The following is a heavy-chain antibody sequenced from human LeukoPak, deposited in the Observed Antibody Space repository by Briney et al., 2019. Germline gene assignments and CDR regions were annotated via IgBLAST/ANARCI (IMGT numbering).Heavy chain of an antibody. CDR3: ARSGTYEDDYFYTLDV. CDR2: IIPILGIA. V-gene: IGHV1-69*04. J-gene: IGHJ6*02. Sequence: ASVKVSCKASGGTFSSYAISWVRQAPGQGLEWMGRIIPILGIANYAQKFQGRVTITADKSTSTAYMELSSLRSGDTAVYYCARSGTYEDDYFYTLDVWGHGTTVTVSS. CDR1: GGTFSSYA. D-gene: IGHD1-26*01.